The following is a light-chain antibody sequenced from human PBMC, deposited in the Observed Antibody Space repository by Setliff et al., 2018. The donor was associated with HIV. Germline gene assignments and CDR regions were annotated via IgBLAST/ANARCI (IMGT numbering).Light chain of an antibody. CDR1: SSDVGDYNS. J-gene: IGLJ2*01. Sequence: QSVLTQPASVSGSPGQSITISCTGTSSDVGDYNSVSWYQQHPGKAPKLMIYDVSNRPSGVSNRFSGSKSGNTAPLTISGLQAEDEADYYCSSYTSSSTRVFGGGTKATVL. CDR3: SSYTSSSTRV. V-gene: IGLV2-14*03. CDR2: DVS.